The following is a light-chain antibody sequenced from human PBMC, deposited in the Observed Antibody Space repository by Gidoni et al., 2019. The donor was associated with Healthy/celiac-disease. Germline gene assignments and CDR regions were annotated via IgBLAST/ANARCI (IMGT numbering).Light chain of an antibody. CDR2: GAA. J-gene: IGKJ2*04. V-gene: IGKV3-15*01. CDR1: QSVSSN. Sequence: EIVMTQSPATLSVSPGERATLSCRASQSVSSNLAWYQQKPGQAPRRLIYGAATRATGIPARFSGSGSGREFTLTISSLQSEDFAVYYCQQYNNWPLCSFGQGTKLEIK. CDR3: QQYNNWPLCS.